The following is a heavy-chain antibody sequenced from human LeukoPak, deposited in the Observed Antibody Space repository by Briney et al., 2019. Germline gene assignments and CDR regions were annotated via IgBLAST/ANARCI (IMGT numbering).Heavy chain of an antibody. J-gene: IGHJ2*01. CDR2: IYSGGST. Sequence: LGRGLSLFCAASGFTLSDNYMSWVRQAPGKGLEWVSLIYSGGSTYYADSVKGRFTISRDNSKNTLFLQMNSLRAEDTAVYYCARDKGYSLWYFDLWGRGTLVTVSS. D-gene: IGHD2-15*01. CDR1: GFTLSDNY. CDR3: ARDKGYSLWYFDL. V-gene: IGHV3-53*01.